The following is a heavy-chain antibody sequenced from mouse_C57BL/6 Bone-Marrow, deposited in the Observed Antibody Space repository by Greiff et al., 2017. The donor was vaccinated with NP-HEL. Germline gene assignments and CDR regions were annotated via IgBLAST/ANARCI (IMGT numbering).Heavy chain of an antibody. D-gene: IGHD1-1*01. Sequence: VQLQQPGAELVRPGSSVKLSCKASGYTFTSYWMHWVKQRPIQGLEWIGNIDPSDSETHYNQKFKDKATLTVDKSSSTAYMQLSSLTSEDSAVYYCARFRRRRSRYAMDYWGQGTSVTVSS. CDR3: ARFRRRRSRYAMDY. J-gene: IGHJ4*01. V-gene: IGHV1-52*01. CDR2: IDPSDSET. CDR1: GYTFTSYW.